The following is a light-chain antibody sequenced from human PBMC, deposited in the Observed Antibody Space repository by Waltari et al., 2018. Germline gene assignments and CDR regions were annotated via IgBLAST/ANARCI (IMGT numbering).Light chain of an antibody. Sequence: QSALTQPASVSVSPGQSITISCTGTSGYIGNYKFVSWYQQEPGRAPKLIVYDVSQRPSGVSNRFSGSKSGNTASLTISGVQAEDEADYYCSSYTTTSSWVFGRGTKLTVL. CDR3: SSYTTTSSWV. V-gene: IGLV2-14*01. CDR2: DVS. CDR1: SGYIGNYKF. J-gene: IGLJ3*02.